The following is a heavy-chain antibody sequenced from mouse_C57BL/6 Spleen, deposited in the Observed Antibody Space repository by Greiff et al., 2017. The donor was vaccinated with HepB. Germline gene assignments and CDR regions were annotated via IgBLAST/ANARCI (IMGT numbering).Heavy chain of an antibody. CDR1: GYTFTSYW. CDR3: ARGPRGYDYDAKYFDV. V-gene: IGHV1-59*01. Sequence: QVQLQQPGAELVRPGTSVKLSCKASGYTFTSYWMHWVKQRPGQGLEWIGVIDPSDSYTNYNQKFKGKATLTVDTSSSTAYMQRSSLTSEDSAVYYCARGPRGYDYDAKYFDVWGTGTTVTVSS. D-gene: IGHD2-4*01. CDR2: IDPSDSYT. J-gene: IGHJ1*03.